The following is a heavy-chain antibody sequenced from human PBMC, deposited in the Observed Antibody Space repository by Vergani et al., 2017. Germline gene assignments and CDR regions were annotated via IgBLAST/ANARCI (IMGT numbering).Heavy chain of an antibody. V-gene: IGHV4-39*01. CDR1: GMSIRNNNYY. J-gene: IGHJ3*02. CDR2: IYDSRNN. Sequence: QLQLQESGPRLVKPSETLSLTCSLSGMSIRNNNYYWGWIRQPPGKGLEWIGSIYDSRNNNYSPSLKSRVSISVDTSKNQFSLNLTSVTAADTAVYYCARHLRQLARNDVFDILGHGTVVTVSS. CDR3: ARHLRQLARNDVFDI. D-gene: IGHD6-6*01.